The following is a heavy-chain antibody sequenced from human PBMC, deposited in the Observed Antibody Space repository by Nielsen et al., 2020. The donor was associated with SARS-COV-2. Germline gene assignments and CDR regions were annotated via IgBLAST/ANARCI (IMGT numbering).Heavy chain of an antibody. V-gene: IGHV3-23*01. J-gene: IGHJ4*02. D-gene: IGHD5-18*01. CDR1: GFTFSSYA. CDR3: ASVVSYGHVDY. Sequence: GESLKISCAASGFTFSSYAMSWVRQAPGKGLEWVSAISGSGGSTYYADSVKGRFTISRDNSKNTLYLQMNSLRAEDTAVYYCASVVSYGHVDYWGQGTLVTVSS. CDR2: ISGSGGST.